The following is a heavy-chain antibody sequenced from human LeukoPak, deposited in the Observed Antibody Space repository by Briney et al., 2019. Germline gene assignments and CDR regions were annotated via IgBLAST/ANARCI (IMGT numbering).Heavy chain of an antibody. Sequence: SVKVSCQAPGYTFTNNYLHWVRQAPGQGLEWMGMIYPRDGSTSYAQNFQGRVTVTRDTSTTTVHMELRGLRSEDTAVYYCARDQEGFDYWGQGTVVTVSS. V-gene: IGHV1-46*01. J-gene: IGHJ4*02. CDR2: IYPRDGST. CDR1: GYTFTNNY. CDR3: ARDQEGFDY.